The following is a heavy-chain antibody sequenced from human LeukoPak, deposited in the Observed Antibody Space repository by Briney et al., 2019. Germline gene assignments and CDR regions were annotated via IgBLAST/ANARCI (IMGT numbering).Heavy chain of an antibody. CDR3: EKARGYSSSPGDY. Sequence: GGSLRLSCAASGFTFSSYAMSWVRQAPGKGLEWVAVIWYDGSNKYYADSVKGRFTISRDNSKNTLYLQMNSLRAEDTAVYYCEKARGYSSSPGDYWGQGTLVTVSS. CDR2: IWYDGSNK. D-gene: IGHD6-13*01. V-gene: IGHV3-33*06. J-gene: IGHJ4*02. CDR1: GFTFSSYA.